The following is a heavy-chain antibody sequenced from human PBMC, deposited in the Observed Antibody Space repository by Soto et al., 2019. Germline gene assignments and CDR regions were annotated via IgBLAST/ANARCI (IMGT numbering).Heavy chain of an antibody. V-gene: IGHV2-5*02. D-gene: IGHD2-2*01. CDR1: GFSLSTSGVG. J-gene: IGHJ4*02. Sequence: SGPTLVNPTQTLTLTCPFSGFSLSTSGVGVGWIRQPPGKALEWLALIYWDDDKRYSPSLKSRLTITKDTSKNQVVLTMTNMDPVDTATYYCAQVKVVPAAAIFDYWGQGTLVTVSS. CDR3: AQVKVVPAAAIFDY. CDR2: IYWDDDK.